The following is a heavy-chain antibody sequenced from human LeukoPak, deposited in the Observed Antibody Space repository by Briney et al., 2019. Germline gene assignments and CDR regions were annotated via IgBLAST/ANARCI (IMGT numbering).Heavy chain of an antibody. Sequence: ASVKVSCKASGYTFTSYDINWVRQATGQGLEWMGWMNPNSGNTGYAQKFQGRVTITRNTSISTAYMELSSLRSEDTAVYYCARGSTPYYYDSSGYYYALGYWGQGTLVTVSS. V-gene: IGHV1-8*03. J-gene: IGHJ4*02. CDR2: MNPNSGNT. CDR1: GYTFTSYD. CDR3: ARGSTPYYYDSSGYYYALGY. D-gene: IGHD3-22*01.